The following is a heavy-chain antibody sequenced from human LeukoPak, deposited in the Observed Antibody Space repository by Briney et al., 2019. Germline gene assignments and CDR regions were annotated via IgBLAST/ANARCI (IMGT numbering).Heavy chain of an antibody. CDR1: GGTFSSYA. Sequence: SVKVPCKASGGTFSSYAISWVRQAPGQGLEWMGGIIPIFGTANYAQKFQGRVTITADESTSTAYMELSSLRSEDTAVYYCATTMSGNSEFGDFHYWGQGTLVTVSS. J-gene: IGHJ4*02. CDR3: ATTMSGNSEFGDFHY. CDR2: IIPIFGTA. V-gene: IGHV1-69*13. D-gene: IGHD4-23*01.